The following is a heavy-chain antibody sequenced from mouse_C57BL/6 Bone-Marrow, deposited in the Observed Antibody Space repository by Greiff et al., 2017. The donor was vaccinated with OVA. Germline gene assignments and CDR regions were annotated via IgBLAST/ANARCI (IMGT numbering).Heavy chain of an antibody. D-gene: IGHD4-1*01. V-gene: IGHV1-50*01. CDR3: ARRLDGDY. CDR1: GYTFTSYW. Sequence: QVQLQQPGAELVKPGASVKLSCKASGYTFTSYWMQWVNQRPGQGLEWIGEIDPSDSYTNYNQKFKGKATLTVDTSSSTAYMQLSSLTSEDSAVYYCARRLDGDYWGQGTTLTVSS. J-gene: IGHJ2*01. CDR2: IDPSDSYT.